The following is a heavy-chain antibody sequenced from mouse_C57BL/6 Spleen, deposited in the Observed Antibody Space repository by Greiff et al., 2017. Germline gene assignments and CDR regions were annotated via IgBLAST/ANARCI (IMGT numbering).Heavy chain of an antibody. Sequence: QVQLQQSGAELARPGASVKLSCKASGYTFTSYGISWVKQRTGQGLEWIGEIYPRSGNTYYNEKFKGKATLTADKSSSTAYMELRSLTSEDSAVYFCARDWDYYGSSGAMDYWGQGTSVTVSS. V-gene: IGHV1-81*01. CDR2: IYPRSGNT. D-gene: IGHD1-1*01. CDR1: GYTFTSYG. CDR3: ARDWDYYGSSGAMDY. J-gene: IGHJ4*01.